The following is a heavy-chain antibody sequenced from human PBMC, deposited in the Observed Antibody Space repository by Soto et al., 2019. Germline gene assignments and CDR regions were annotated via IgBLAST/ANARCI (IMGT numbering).Heavy chain of an antibody. Sequence: QVQLQESGPGLVKPSETLSLTCSVSGGSVSSGTHYWSWIRQPPGKGLEWIGNIYYTGTTKYNPSPNRRTTLSVDTSKTQFSLKMSSVTAADTALYFYSRGAQDYGVTADGIDVWGQGTTVTVSS. CDR2: IYYTGTT. CDR1: GGSVSSGTHY. D-gene: IGHD4-17*01. V-gene: IGHV4-61*01. J-gene: IGHJ6*02. CDR3: SRGAQDYGVTADGIDV.